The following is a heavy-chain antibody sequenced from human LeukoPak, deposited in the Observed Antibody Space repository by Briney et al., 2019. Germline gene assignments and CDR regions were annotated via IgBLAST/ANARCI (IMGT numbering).Heavy chain of an antibody. V-gene: IGHV3-66*01. CDR3: AKDVAAAGTDY. D-gene: IGHD6-13*01. J-gene: IGHJ4*02. Sequence: GGSLRLSCAASGFTASSNYMSWVRQAPGKGLEWVSVIYSGGSTYYADSVKGRFTISRDNSKNTLYLQMNSLRAEDTAVYYCAKDVAAAGTDYWGQGTLVTVSS. CDR1: GFTASSNY. CDR2: IYSGGST.